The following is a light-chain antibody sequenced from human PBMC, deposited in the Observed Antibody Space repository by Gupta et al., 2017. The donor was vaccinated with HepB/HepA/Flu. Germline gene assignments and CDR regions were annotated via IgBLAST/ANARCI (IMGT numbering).Light chain of an antibody. CDR1: QTVSSSF. CDR3: QQRGT. V-gene: IGKV3-20*01. Sequence: EIVLTQSPGTLSFSPGERATLSCRASQTVSSSFLAWYQQKPGQAPSLLIYGASTRATGISDRFSGSGSGTDFSLTISRLEPEDSAVYYCQQRGTFGQGTKVEIK. J-gene: IGKJ1*01. CDR2: GAS.